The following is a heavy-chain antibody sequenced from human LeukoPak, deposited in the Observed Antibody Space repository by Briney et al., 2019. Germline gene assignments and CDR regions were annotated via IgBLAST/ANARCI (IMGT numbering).Heavy chain of an antibody. CDR1: GFTFSSYS. Sequence: PGGSLRPSCAASGFTFSSYSMNWVRQAPGKGLEWVSSISSSSSYIYYADSVKGRFTISRDNAKNSLYLQMNSLRAEDTAVYYCARDISQEDIVVVPADYWGQGTLVTVSS. CDR3: ARDISQEDIVVVPADY. D-gene: IGHD2-2*01. CDR2: ISSSSSYI. J-gene: IGHJ4*02. V-gene: IGHV3-21*01.